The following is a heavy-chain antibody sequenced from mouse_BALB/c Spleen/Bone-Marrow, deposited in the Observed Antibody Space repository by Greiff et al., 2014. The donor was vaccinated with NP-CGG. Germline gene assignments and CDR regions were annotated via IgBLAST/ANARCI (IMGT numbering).Heavy chain of an antibody. CDR2: IYPSDSYT. J-gene: IGHJ4*01. V-gene: IGHV1-69*02. CDR3: TRYGNSHYYAMDY. D-gene: IGHD1-1*01. Sequence: QVQLKESGAELVRPGASVKLSCRASGYTFTSYWINWVKRRPGQGLEWIGNIYPSDSYTNYNQRFKDKATLTVDKSSSTAYMQLSSPTSEDSAVYYCTRYGNSHYYAMDYWGQGTSVTVSS. CDR1: GYTFTSYW.